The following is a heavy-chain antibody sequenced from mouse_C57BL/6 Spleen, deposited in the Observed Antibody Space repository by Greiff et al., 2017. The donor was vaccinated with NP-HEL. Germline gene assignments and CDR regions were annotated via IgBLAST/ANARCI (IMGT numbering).Heavy chain of an antibody. Sequence: QVQLQQSGAELARPGASVKLSCKASGYTFTSYGISWVKQRTGQGLEWIGEIYPRSGNTYYNEKFKGKATLIADKSSSTAYMELRSLTSEDSAVYCCARWSLYESNLYYAMDYWGQGTSVTVSS. V-gene: IGHV1-81*01. D-gene: IGHD2-5*01. CDR2: IYPRSGNT. CDR1: GYTFTSYG. CDR3: ARWSLYESNLYYAMDY. J-gene: IGHJ4*01.